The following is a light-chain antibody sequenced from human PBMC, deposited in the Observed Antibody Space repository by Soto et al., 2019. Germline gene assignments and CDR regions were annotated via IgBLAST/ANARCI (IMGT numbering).Light chain of an antibody. V-gene: IGKV1-6*01. CDR2: GAS. CDR1: QSIGSW. J-gene: IGKJ1*01. Sequence: AIQMTQSPSSLSAAIGDRVTITFRASQSIGSWLAWYQQKPGKAPKLLIYGASNLQSGVPSRFSGSGSGTDFTLTISSLQPEDFATYYCLQDYNYPRTFGQGTKVDIK. CDR3: LQDYNYPRT.